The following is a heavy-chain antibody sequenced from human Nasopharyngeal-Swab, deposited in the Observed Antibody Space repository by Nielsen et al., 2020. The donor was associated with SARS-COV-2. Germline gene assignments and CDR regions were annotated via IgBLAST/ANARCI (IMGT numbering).Heavy chain of an antibody. CDR3: ARAPTITIFGVVANFDY. Sequence: SQTLSLTCTVAGGSISSGGYYWSWIREHPGKGLEWIGYIYYIGSTYYNPSLKSRVTISVDTSKNQFSLKLSSVTASETAVYYCARAPTITIFGVVANFDYWGQGTLVTVSS. J-gene: IGHJ4*02. D-gene: IGHD3-3*01. CDR2: IYYIGST. V-gene: IGHV4-31*03. CDR1: GGSISSGGYY.